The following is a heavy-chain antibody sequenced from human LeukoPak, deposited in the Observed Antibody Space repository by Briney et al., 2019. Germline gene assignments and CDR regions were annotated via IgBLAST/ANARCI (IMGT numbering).Heavy chain of an antibody. Sequence: ASVKVSCKASGYTFTSYGISWVRQAPGQGLEWMGWISAYNGNTNYAQKLQGRVTMTIDTSTSTAYMELRSLRSDDTAVYYCARDQRITIFGVVIPQTNTPDYWGQGTLVTVSS. D-gene: IGHD3-3*01. CDR2: ISAYNGNT. V-gene: IGHV1-18*01. CDR3: ARDQRITIFGVVIPQTNTPDY. J-gene: IGHJ4*02. CDR1: GYTFTSYG.